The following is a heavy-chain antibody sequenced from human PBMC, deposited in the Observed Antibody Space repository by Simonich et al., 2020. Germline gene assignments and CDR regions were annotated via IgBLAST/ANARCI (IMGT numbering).Heavy chain of an antibody. CDR2: IYYSGST. Sequence: QVQLQESGPGLVKPSETLSLTCTVSGGSISSYYWSWIRQPPVKGLECIGYIYYSGSTNYNPSLKSRVTISVDTSKNQFSLKLSSVTAADTAVYYCARLPDYWGQGTLVTVSS. CDR3: ARLPDY. J-gene: IGHJ4*02. CDR1: GGSISSYY. V-gene: IGHV4-59*08.